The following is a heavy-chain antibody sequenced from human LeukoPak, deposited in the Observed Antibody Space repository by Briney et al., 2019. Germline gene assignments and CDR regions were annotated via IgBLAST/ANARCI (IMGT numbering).Heavy chain of an antibody. CDR2: ISYDGSNK. V-gene: IGHV3-30*18. J-gene: IGHJ2*01. CDR1: GFTFSSYG. D-gene: IGHD3-22*01. Sequence: GGSLRLSCVASGFTFSSYGMHWVRQAPGKGLEWVAVISYDGSNKYYADSVKGRFTISRDNSKNTLYLQMNSLRAEDTAVYYCANSGYGRVNYFDLWGRGTLVTVSS. CDR3: ANSGYGRVNYFDL.